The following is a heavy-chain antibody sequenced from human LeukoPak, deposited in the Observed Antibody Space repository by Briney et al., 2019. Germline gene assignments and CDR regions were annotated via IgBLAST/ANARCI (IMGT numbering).Heavy chain of an antibody. CDR1: GGSFSGYY. J-gene: IGHJ6*03. CDR3: ARPKGKYYYYYMDV. D-gene: IGHD3-10*01. V-gene: IGHV4-34*01. Sequence: SETLSLTCAVYGGSFSGYYWSWIRRPPGKGLEWIGEINHSGSTNYNPSLKSRVTISVDTSKNQFSLKLSSVTAADTAVYYCARPKGKYYYYYMDVWGKGTTVIISS. CDR2: INHSGST.